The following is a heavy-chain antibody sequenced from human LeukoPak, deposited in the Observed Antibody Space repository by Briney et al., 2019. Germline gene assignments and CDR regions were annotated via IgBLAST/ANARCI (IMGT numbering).Heavy chain of an antibody. CDR3: AKDGSSGYHDY. D-gene: IGHD3-22*01. CDR2: ISTDAGET. V-gene: IGHV3-23*01. J-gene: IGHJ4*02. CDR1: GFTFSNSG. Sequence: GGSLRLSCAASGFTFSNSGMSWVRQAPGKGLEWVSAISTDAGETHYADSAKGRFTISRDNSKNTVSLQMNSLRAEDTAVYYCAKDGSSGYHDYWGQGTLVTVSS.